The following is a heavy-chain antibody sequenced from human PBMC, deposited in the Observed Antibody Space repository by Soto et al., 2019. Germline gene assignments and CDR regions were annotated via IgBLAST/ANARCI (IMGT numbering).Heavy chain of an antibody. Sequence: QVQLVQSGAEVKKPGASVKVSCKASGYTFTSYYMHWVRQAPGQGLEWMGIINPSGGSTSYAQKLQGRFTMTWKTSTSTVYMGLSSLRSEDTAVYYCAIKRRGGAAAGPYYYYGMDVWGQGTTVTVSS. V-gene: IGHV1-46*01. J-gene: IGHJ6*02. CDR2: INPSGGST. D-gene: IGHD6-13*01. CDR3: AIKRRGGAAAGPYYYYGMDV. CDR1: GYTFTSYY.